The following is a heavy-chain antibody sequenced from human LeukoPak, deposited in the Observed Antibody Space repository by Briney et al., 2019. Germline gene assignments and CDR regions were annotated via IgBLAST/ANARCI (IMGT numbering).Heavy chain of an antibody. CDR2: ISYDGSNK. CDR3: AKGVPAAMVDY. V-gene: IGHV3-30*18. CDR1: GFTFSSYC. D-gene: IGHD2-2*01. Sequence: GRSRRLSCAASGFTFSSYCTRWVRQAPSKWLGWVAVISYDGSNKYYADSVKGRFTISRDNSKNTLYLQMNSLRAEDTAVYYGAKGVPAAMVDYWGQGTLVTVSS. J-gene: IGHJ4*02.